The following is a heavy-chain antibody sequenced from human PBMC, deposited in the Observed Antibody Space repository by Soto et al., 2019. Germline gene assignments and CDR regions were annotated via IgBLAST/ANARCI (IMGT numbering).Heavy chain of an antibody. CDR2: IYYSGST. Sequence: QVQLQESGPGLVKPSQTLSLTCTVSGGSISSGGYYWSWIRQHPGKGLEWIGYIYYSGSTYYNPSLKSRVTISVDTSKNQFSLKLSSVTAADTAVYYCARVEVVPAAMIVGPRVMPEYYFDYWGQGTLVTVSS. V-gene: IGHV4-31*03. J-gene: IGHJ4*02. D-gene: IGHD2-2*01. CDR1: GGSISSGGYY. CDR3: ARVEVVPAAMIVGPRVMPEYYFDY.